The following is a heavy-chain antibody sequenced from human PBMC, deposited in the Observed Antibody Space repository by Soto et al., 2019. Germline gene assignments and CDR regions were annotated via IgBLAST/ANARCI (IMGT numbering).Heavy chain of an antibody. J-gene: IGHJ6*03. CDR2: ITWNAGSI. CDR1: GFIFEDYA. V-gene: IGHV3-9*01. CDR3: AKSNLPFAYSYYYMEV. D-gene: IGHD3-10*01. Sequence: EVQLVESGGGLVQPGRSLRLSCAASGFIFEDYAMHWVRQAPGKGVEWVSGITWNAGSIDYGDSVKGRFTISRDNAKNSLYLQMNSLRAEDSAFYYCAKSNLPFAYSYYYMEVWCKGTTVTVS.